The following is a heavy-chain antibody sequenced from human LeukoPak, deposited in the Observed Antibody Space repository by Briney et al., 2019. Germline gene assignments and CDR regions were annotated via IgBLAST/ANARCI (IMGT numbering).Heavy chain of an antibody. CDR3: STALNN. CDR1: GFTFSDYY. V-gene: IGHV3-7*01. Sequence: GALRLSCAASGFTFSDYYMSWIRQAPGKGLEWVANIKEDGSEKYYVDSVKGRFTISRDNAEKSLYLQMDSLRAEDTAVYYCSTALNNWGQGTLVTVSS. D-gene: IGHD2-15*01. CDR2: IKEDGSEK. J-gene: IGHJ4*02.